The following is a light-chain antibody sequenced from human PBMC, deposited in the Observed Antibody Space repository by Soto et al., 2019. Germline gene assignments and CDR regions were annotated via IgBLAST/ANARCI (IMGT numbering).Light chain of an antibody. V-gene: IGLV2-14*01. J-gene: IGLJ1*01. Sequence: QSVLTQPRSVSGSPGQSVTISCTGTSSDVGIYNYVSWYQQHPGKVPKLIIYEVTNRPSGVSNRFSGSKSGNTASLTISGLQAEDEADYYCSSYTTSSTRVFGTGTKVTVL. CDR1: SSDVGIYNY. CDR2: EVT. CDR3: SSYTTSSTRV.